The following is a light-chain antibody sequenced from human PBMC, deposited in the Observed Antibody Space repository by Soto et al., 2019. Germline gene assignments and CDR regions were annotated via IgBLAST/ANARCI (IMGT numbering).Light chain of an antibody. CDR3: VEHNSYAIT. V-gene: IGKV1-17*01. CDR2: AAA. Sequence: DIQMTQSPSSLSASVGDRVTITCRASQGIRNDLGWYQQKPGKAPKRLIYAAASLRSGVPSRCSGSGSWTEFTLTIGSLQPEDCATYDCVEHNSYAITFGVGTRLEIK. J-gene: IGKJ5*01. CDR1: QGIRND.